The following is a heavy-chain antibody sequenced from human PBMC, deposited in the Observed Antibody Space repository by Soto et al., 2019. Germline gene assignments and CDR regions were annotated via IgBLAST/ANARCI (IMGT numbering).Heavy chain of an antibody. CDR1: GFTFSSYG. J-gene: IGHJ6*02. CDR2: ISYDGSNK. CDR3: AKDGYCSGGSCYDDYYYGMDV. V-gene: IGHV3-30*18. Sequence: PGGSLRLSCAASGFTFSSYGMHWVRQAPGKGLEWVAVISYDGSNKYYADSVKGRFTISRDNSKNTLYLQMNSLGAEDTAVYYCAKDGYCSGGSCYDDYYYGMDVWGQGTTVTVSS. D-gene: IGHD2-15*01.